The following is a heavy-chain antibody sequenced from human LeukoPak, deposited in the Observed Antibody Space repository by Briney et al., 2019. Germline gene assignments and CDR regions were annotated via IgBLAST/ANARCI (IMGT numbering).Heavy chain of an antibody. CDR2: ISSSSSYI. Sequence: GGSLRLSCAASGFTFSSYSMNWVRQAPGKGLEWVSSISSSSSYIYYADSVEGRFTISRDNAKNSLYLQMNSLRAEDTAVYYCARDNSGYCSGGSCYSFDYWGQGTLVTVSS. D-gene: IGHD2-15*01. J-gene: IGHJ4*02. CDR1: GFTFSSYS. CDR3: ARDNSGYCSGGSCYSFDY. V-gene: IGHV3-21*01.